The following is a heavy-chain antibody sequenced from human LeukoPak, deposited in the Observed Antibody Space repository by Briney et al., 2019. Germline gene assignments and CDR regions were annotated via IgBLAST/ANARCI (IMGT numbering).Heavy chain of an antibody. D-gene: IGHD2-8*01. J-gene: IGHJ5*02. V-gene: IGHV3-33*01. Sequence: GGSLRLSCAASGFSFSTYVMHWVRQAPGKGLDWVALIWDDGSNKYYADSVKGRFTISRDNSKNTLYLQMNSLRADDTAVYYCARDNGEWRLNWFDHWGQGTLVTVSS. CDR3: ARDNGEWRLNWFDH. CDR2: IWDDGSNK. CDR1: GFSFSTYV.